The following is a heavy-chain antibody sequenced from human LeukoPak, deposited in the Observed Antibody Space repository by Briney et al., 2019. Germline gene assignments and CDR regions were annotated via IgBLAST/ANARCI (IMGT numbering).Heavy chain of an antibody. CDR1: GYSFTSYW. D-gene: IGHD3-10*01. CDR3: ARHPTYYYGFMDV. Sequence: GESLKISCKGSGYSFTSYWIGWVRQMPGKGLEWMGIIYPGDSDTRYSPSFQGQVTISADKSISTAYLQWSSLKASDTAMYHCARHPTYYYGFMDVWGKGTTVTVSS. V-gene: IGHV5-51*01. CDR2: IYPGDSDT. J-gene: IGHJ6*03.